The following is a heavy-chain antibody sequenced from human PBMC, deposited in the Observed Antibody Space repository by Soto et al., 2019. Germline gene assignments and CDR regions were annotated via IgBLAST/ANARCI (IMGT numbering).Heavy chain of an antibody. D-gene: IGHD2-15*01. V-gene: IGHV4-59*12. CDR3: ASVGGEAATGINLNWFDP. CDR1: GGSISSYY. Sequence: SETLSLTCTVSGGSISSYYWSWIRQPPGKGLEWIGEIYYSGSTNYNPSLKSRVTISVDTSKNQFSLKLSSVTAADTAVYYCASVGGEAATGINLNWFDPWGPGTLVTVSS. J-gene: IGHJ5*02. CDR2: IYYSGST.